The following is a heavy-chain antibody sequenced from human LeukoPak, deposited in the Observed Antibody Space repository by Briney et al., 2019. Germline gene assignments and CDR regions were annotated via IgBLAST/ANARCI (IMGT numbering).Heavy chain of an antibody. Sequence: GGSLRLSCAASGFTFNKYAMSWVRQAPGKGLEWVSTISGSGESIYYEDSVKDRFTISRDNSKNTLSLQMDSLRAEDTAVYYCAKDFMGLSRFDSWGQGTLVTVSS. CDR3: AKDFMGLSRFDS. J-gene: IGHJ4*02. CDR1: GFTFNKYA. D-gene: IGHD1-26*01. CDR2: ISGSGESI. V-gene: IGHV3-23*01.